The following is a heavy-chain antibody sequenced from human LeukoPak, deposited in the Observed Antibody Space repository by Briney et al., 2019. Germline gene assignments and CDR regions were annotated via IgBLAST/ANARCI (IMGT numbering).Heavy chain of an antibody. J-gene: IGHJ4*02. CDR3: ARGYSTGHYFDY. CDR1: GASISSYY. D-gene: IGHD2-8*02. V-gene: IGHV4-59*01. Sequence: SETLSLTCTVSGASISSYYWTWIRQPPGKGLEWIGYIYYSGSTNYNPSLKSRVTISVDTSKNQFSLKLSSVTAADTALYYCARGYSTGHYFDYWGQGTLVTISS. CDR2: IYYSGST.